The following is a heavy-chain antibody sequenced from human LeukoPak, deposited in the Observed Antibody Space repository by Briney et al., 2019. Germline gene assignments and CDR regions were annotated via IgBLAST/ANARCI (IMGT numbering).Heavy chain of an antibody. CDR3: ARAVAGKFDVFDY. CDR1: GGTFSSYA. J-gene: IGHJ4*02. V-gene: IGHV1-69*05. Sequence: GASVKVSCKASGGTFSSYAISLVRQAPGQGLEWMGGIIPIFGTANYAQKSQGRVTITTDESTSTAYMELSSLRSEDTAVYYCARAVAGKFDVFDYWGQGTLVTVSS. CDR2: IIPIFGTA. D-gene: IGHD6-19*01.